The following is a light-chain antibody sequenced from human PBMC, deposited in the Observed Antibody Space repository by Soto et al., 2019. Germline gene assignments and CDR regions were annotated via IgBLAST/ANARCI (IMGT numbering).Light chain of an antibody. J-gene: IGLJ1*01. Sequence: ALAQPPSASGSPGQSVTISCTGTSSDVGGYDYVSWYQQHPGKAPKLMIYEVSKRPSGVPDRFSGSKSGNTASLTVSGLQAEDEADYYCSSYAGSNNVFGTGTKVTVL. CDR3: SSYAGSNNV. V-gene: IGLV2-8*01. CDR2: EVS. CDR1: SSDVGGYDY.